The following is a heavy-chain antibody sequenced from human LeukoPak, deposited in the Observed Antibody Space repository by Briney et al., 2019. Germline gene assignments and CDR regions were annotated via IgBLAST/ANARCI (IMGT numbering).Heavy chain of an antibody. CDR2: IYTSGST. D-gene: IGHD4-23*01. Sequence: SETLSLTCTVSGGSISSYYWSWIRQPPGKGLEWIGYIYTSGSTNYNPSLKSRDTISVDTSKNQFSLKLSSVTAADTAVYYCARLKTTVGAFDIWGQGTMVTVSS. J-gene: IGHJ3*02. CDR1: GGSISSYY. V-gene: IGHV4-4*09. CDR3: ARLKTTVGAFDI.